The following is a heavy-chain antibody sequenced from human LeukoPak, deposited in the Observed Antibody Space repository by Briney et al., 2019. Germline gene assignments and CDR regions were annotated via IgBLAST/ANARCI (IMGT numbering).Heavy chain of an antibody. D-gene: IGHD2-21*02. Sequence: GGSLRLSCAASGFTFSNYWMSWVRQAPGKGLEWVASIKEDGSDKYYVDSVKGRFIISRDSAKNSLFLQMNSLRAEDTAVYYCARDQWRLFDYWGQGTLVTVSS. CDR2: IKEDGSDK. CDR3: ARDQWRLFDY. CDR1: GFTFSNYW. V-gene: IGHV3-7*04. J-gene: IGHJ4*02.